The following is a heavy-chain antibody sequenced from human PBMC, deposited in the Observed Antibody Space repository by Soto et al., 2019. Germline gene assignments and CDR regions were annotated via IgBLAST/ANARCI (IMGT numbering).Heavy chain of an antibody. J-gene: IGHJ4*02. CDR1: GFTFSTYG. V-gene: IGHV3-48*01. Sequence: EVQLVESGGGLVQPGGSLRLTCAASGFTFSTYGMNWVRQAPGKGLEWISYISSRSTTILSADSVKGRFTISRDNARNSLYLQMDTVRAEDTAVYYCARDADNYGYYFDYWGQGSLVTVPS. CDR3: ARDADNYGYYFDY. CDR2: ISSRSTTI. D-gene: IGHD2-2*03.